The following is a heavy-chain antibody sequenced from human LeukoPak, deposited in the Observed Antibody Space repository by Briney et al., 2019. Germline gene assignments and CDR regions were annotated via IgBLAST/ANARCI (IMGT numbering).Heavy chain of an antibody. V-gene: IGHV3-53*01. CDR3: ARGPDSSGWYEDGMDV. CDR1: GFTVSGNY. D-gene: IGHD6-19*01. Sequence: GGSLRLSCAASGFTVSGNYMSWVRQAPGKGLEWVSVIYSGGSTYYADSVKGRFTVSRDNPKNTLYLQMNSLRAEDTAVYYCARGPDSSGWYEDGMDVWGQGTTVTVSS. J-gene: IGHJ6*02. CDR2: IYSGGST.